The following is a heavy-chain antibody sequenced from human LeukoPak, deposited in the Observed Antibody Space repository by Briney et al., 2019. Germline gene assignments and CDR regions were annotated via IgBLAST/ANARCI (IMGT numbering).Heavy chain of an antibody. CDR1: GGTFSSYA. CDR3: ARAEAGDIVVVPAATGAHYYYGMDV. D-gene: IGHD2-2*01. V-gene: IGHV1-69*06. J-gene: IGHJ6*04. CDR2: IIPIFGTA. Sequence: SVKVSCKASGGTFSSYAISWVRQAPGQGLEWMGGIIPIFGTANYAQKFQGRDTITADKSTSTAYMELSSLRSEDTAVYYCARAEAGDIVVVPAATGAHYYYGMDVWGKGTTVTVSS.